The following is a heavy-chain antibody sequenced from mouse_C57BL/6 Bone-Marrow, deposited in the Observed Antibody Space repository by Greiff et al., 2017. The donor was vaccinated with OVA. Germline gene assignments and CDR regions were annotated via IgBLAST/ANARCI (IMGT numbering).Heavy chain of an antibody. CDR1: GFSFNTYA. V-gene: IGHV10-1*01. CDR2: IRSKSNNYAT. Sequence: DVKLVESGGGLVQPKGSLKLSCAASGFSFNTYAMNWVRQAPGKGLEWVARIRSKSNNYATYYDDSVKDRFTISRDDSESMLYLQMNNLKTEDTAMYYCVRHRVLRSQKGDFDVWGTGTTVTVSS. J-gene: IGHJ1*03. D-gene: IGHD1-1*01. CDR3: VRHRVLRSQKGDFDV.